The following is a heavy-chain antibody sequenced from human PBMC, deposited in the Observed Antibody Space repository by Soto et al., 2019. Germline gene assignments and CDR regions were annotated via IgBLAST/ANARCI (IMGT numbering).Heavy chain of an antibody. V-gene: IGHV1-69*02. CDR2: IIPILGIA. Sequence: QVQLVQSGAEVKKPGSSVKVSCKASGGTFSSYTISWVRQAPGQGLEWMGRIIPILGIANYAQKFQGRVTITADKSTSTAYMELSSVRSEDTAVYYCARLIPGIAAAQGFDPWGQGTLVTVSS. J-gene: IGHJ5*02. D-gene: IGHD6-13*01. CDR1: GGTFSSYT. CDR3: ARLIPGIAAAQGFDP.